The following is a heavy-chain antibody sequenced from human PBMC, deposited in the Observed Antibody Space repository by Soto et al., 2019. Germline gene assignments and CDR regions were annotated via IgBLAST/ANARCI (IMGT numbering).Heavy chain of an antibody. V-gene: IGHV4-34*01. CDR3: ATGRSKTATQRLFVY. CDR2: INNIGST. J-gene: IGHJ4*02. CDR1: GRSFTTYY. Sequence: SETLSLTCAVYGRSFTTYYWSWIRQSPGKGLEWIGEINNIGSTNYNPSIKSRVTISVDTSKNQFSLKLNSVTAADTAAYYCATGRSKTATQRLFVYWGPGTLVTVSS. D-gene: IGHD3-16*01.